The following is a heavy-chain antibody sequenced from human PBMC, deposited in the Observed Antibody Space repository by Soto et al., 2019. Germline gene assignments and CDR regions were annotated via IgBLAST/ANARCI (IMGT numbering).Heavy chain of an antibody. J-gene: IGHJ4*02. V-gene: IGHV3-23*01. CDR3: AKERPYYDILTGYYLGYYFDY. CDR2: ISGSGGST. D-gene: IGHD3-9*01. Sequence: EVPLLESGGGLVQPGGSLRLSCAASGFTFSSYAMSWVRQAPGKGLEWVSAISGSGGSTYYADSVKGRFTISRDNSKNTLYLQMNSLRAEDTAVYYCAKERPYYDILTGYYLGYYFDYWGQGTLVTVSS. CDR1: GFTFSSYA.